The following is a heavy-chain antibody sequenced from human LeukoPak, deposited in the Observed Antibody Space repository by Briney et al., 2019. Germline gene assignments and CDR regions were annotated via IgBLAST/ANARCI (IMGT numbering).Heavy chain of an antibody. J-gene: IGHJ4*02. Sequence: PGGTLRLSRLASGITFSSYSMNWVRQAPGKGPERVSYISSFSGTINYADSVKGRFTISRDNANNSLYLQMNSLRAEDTAVYYCARDRPKATTWSRYFDYWGQGTLVTVSS. CDR2: ISSFSGTI. CDR1: GITFSSYS. D-gene: IGHD1-7*01. CDR3: ARDRPKATTWSRYFDY. V-gene: IGHV3-48*01.